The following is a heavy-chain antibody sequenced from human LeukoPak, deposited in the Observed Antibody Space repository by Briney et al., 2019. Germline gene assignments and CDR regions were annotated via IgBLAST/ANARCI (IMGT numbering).Heavy chain of an antibody. CDR2: IHYSGST. CDR3: ARVGGDIVVVPAAIGAFDI. D-gene: IGHD2-2*02. CDR1: GGSISSYY. Sequence: SETLSLTCTVSGGSISSYYWSWIRQPPGKGLEWIGYIHYSGSTNYNPSLKSRVTISVDTSKNQFSLKLSSVTAADTAVYYCARVGGDIVVVPAAIGAFDIWGQGTMVTVSS. V-gene: IGHV4-59*01. J-gene: IGHJ3*02.